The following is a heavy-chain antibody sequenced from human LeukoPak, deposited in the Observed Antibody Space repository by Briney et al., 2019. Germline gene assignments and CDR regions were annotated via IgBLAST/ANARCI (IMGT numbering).Heavy chain of an antibody. Sequence: TSETLSLTCTVSGGSISSYYWSWIRQPPGKGLEWIGYIYYSGSTNYNPSLKSRVTISVDTSKNQFSLKVSSVTAADTAVYYCARAEGSSWYTRTWFDPWGQGTLVTVSS. J-gene: IGHJ5*02. D-gene: IGHD6-13*01. CDR3: ARAEGSSWYTRTWFDP. CDR1: GGSISSYY. CDR2: IYYSGST. V-gene: IGHV4-59*01.